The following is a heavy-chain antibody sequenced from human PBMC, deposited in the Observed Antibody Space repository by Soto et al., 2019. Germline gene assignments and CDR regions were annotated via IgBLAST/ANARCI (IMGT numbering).Heavy chain of an antibody. V-gene: IGHV1-69*12. D-gene: IGHD3-9*01. CDR3: ARSKRYDILTGYPHY. Sequence: QVQLVQSGAEVKKPGSSVKVSCKASGGTFSSYAISWVRQAPGQGLEWMGGIIPIFGTANYAQKFQGRVTIXXDXSXXTAYMELSSLRSEDTAVYDCARSKRYDILTGYPHYWGQGTLVTVSS. CDR1: GGTFSSYA. CDR2: IIPIFGTA. J-gene: IGHJ4*02.